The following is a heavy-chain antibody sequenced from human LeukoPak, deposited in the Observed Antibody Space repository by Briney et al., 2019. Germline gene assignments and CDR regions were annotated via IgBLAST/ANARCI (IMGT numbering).Heavy chain of an antibody. V-gene: IGHV3-33*01. D-gene: IGHD7-27*01. CDR2: IWYDGSNK. Sequence: PGGSLRLSCAASGFTFSSYGMHWVRQAPGKGLEWVAVIWYDGSNKYYADSVKGRFTISRDNTKNSLYLQMNSLRAEDTAVYYCARGPPNWGYDYWGPGTLVTVSS. CDR3: ARGPPNWGYDY. CDR1: GFTFSSYG. J-gene: IGHJ4*02.